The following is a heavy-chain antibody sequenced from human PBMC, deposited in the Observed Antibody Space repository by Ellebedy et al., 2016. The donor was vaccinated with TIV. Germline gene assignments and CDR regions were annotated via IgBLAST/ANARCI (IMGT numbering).Heavy chain of an antibody. Sequence: ASVKVSCXASGYTFTSYGISWVRQAPGQGLEWMGWINPNSGGTNYAQKFQGWVTMTRDTSISTAYMELSRLRSDDTAVYYCARGSGWFDYWGQGTLVTVSS. CDR2: INPNSGGT. J-gene: IGHJ4*02. V-gene: IGHV1-2*04. D-gene: IGHD6-19*01. CDR1: GYTFTSYG. CDR3: ARGSGWFDY.